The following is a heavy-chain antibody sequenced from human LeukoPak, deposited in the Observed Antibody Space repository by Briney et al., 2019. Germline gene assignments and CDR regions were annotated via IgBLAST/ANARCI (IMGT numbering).Heavy chain of an antibody. CDR2: ISGSGGST. Sequence: GGSLRLSCAASGLTFSSYAMSWVRQAPGKGLQWVSTISGSGGSTSHADSVKGRFTISRDNSNNTLYLQMNSLRAGDTAVYYYAKGSKLVVITRDHYMAVWGKGTTVTISS. D-gene: IGHD3-22*01. CDR3: AKGSKLVVITRDHYMAV. V-gene: IGHV3-23*01. J-gene: IGHJ6*03. CDR1: GLTFSSYA.